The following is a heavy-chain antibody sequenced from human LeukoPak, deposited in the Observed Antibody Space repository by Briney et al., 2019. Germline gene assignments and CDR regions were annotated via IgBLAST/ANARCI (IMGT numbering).Heavy chain of an antibody. CDR2: INNDGDNT. D-gene: IGHD2-15*01. CDR3: VQQLGYCSGGSCYFTS. CDR1: GFTFSTYA. J-gene: IGHJ5*02. V-gene: IGHV3-23*01. Sequence: GGSLRLFCAASGFTFSTYAMSWVRQTPGRGLEWVSAINNDGDNTYYADSVKGRFSVSRDNSKNTLHLQMNSLRAEDTARYYCVQQLGYCSGGSCYFTSWGQGTLVTVSS.